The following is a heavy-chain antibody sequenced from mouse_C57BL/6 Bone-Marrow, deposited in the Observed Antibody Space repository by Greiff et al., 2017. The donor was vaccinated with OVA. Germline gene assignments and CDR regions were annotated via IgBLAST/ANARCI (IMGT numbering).Heavy chain of an antibody. CDR2: ISYDGSN. Sequence: EVKLMESGPGLVKPSQSLSLTCSVTGYSITSGYYWNWIRQFPGNKLEWMGYISYDGSNNYNPSLKNRISITRDTSKNQFFLKLNSATTEDTATYYCARDEVYYAMDYWGQGTSVTVSS. CDR3: ARDEVYYAMDY. V-gene: IGHV3-6*01. CDR1: GYSITSGYY. J-gene: IGHJ4*01.